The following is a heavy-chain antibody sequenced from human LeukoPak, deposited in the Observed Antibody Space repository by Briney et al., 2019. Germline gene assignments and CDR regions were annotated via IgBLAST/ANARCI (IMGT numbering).Heavy chain of an antibody. CDR2: ISAYNGNT. CDR3: ARVEAVVPAATYFY. D-gene: IGHD2-2*01. V-gene: IGHV1-18*01. J-gene: IGHJ4*02. CDR1: GYTFTSYG. Sequence: ASVKVSCKASGYTFTSYGISWVRQAPGQGLEWMGWISAYNGNTNYAQKLQGRVTMTTDTSTSTAYMELRSLRSDDTAVYYCARVEAVVPAATYFYWGQGTLATVSS.